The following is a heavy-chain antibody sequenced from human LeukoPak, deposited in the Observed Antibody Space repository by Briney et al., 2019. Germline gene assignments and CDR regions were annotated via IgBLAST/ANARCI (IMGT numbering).Heavy chain of an antibody. Sequence: SETLSLTCAVYGGSFTIYSWTWIRQPPGKSLEWVGEISPSGNTQYNPSLKSRVTISLDASKSQFYLKLNSVTAADTAVYYCARRVRSADYRLDYWGQGTLVTASS. D-gene: IGHD4-11*01. CDR1: GGSFTIYS. J-gene: IGHJ4*02. CDR3: ARRVRSADYRLDY. V-gene: IGHV4-34*01. CDR2: ISPSGNT.